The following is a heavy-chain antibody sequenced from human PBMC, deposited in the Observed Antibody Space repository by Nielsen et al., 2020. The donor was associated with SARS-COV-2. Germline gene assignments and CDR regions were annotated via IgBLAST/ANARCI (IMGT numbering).Heavy chain of an antibody. J-gene: IGHJ4*02. CDR3: VKDVEMATIYPAGPFDY. CDR1: GFTFSSYG. CDR2: IRYDGSNK. D-gene: IGHD5-24*01. V-gene: IGHV3-30*02. Sequence: GGSLRLSCAASGFTFSSYGMHWVRQAPGKGLQWVAFIRYDGSNKYYADSVKGRFTISRDNSKNTLYLQMSSLRAEDTAVYYCVKDVEMATIYPAGPFDYWGQGTLVTVSS.